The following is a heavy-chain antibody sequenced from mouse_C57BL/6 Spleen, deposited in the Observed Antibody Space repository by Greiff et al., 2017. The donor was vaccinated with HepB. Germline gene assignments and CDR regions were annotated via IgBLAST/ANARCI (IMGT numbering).Heavy chain of an antibody. Sequence: EVQLQESGGGLVKPGGSLKLSCAASGFTFSDYGMHWVRQAPEKGLEWVAYISSGSSTIYYADTVKGRFTISRDNAKNTLFLQMTSLRSEDTAMYYCARRSLPYYAMDYWGQGTSVTVSS. J-gene: IGHJ4*01. V-gene: IGHV5-17*01. CDR1: GFTFSDYG. D-gene: IGHD6-2*01. CDR3: ARRSLPYYAMDY. CDR2: ISSGSSTI.